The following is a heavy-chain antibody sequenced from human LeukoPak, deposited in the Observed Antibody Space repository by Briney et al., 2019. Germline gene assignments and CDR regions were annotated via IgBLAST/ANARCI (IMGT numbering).Heavy chain of an antibody. CDR2: IWYDGSNK. D-gene: IGHD5-24*01. Sequence: GGSLRLSCAASGVTFSSYGMHWVRQAPGGRLEWVAVIWYDGSNKYYADSVKGRFNISGDKSMNTLYLQMNSLRAEDTAVYYCARARDGYRTAYFDYWGQGTLVTVSS. CDR3: ARARDGYRTAYFDY. J-gene: IGHJ4*02. V-gene: IGHV3-33*01. CDR1: GVTFSSYG.